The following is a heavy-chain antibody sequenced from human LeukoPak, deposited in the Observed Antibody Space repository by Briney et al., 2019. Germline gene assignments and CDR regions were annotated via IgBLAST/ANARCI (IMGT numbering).Heavy chain of an antibody. Sequence: GGSLRLSCAASGFTFSSYEMNWVRQAPGKGLEWVSYISSSGSTIYYADSVKGRFTISRDNAKNSLYLQMNSLRAEDTAVYYCARDLTRITMVRGVSNWGRGTLVTVSS. J-gene: IGHJ4*02. D-gene: IGHD3-10*01. CDR2: ISSSGSTI. CDR1: GFTFSSYE. V-gene: IGHV3-48*03. CDR3: ARDLTRITMVRGVSN.